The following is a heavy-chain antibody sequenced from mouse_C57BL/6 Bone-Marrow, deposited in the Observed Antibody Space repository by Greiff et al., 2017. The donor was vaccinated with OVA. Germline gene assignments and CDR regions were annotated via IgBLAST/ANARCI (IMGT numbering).Heavy chain of an antibody. D-gene: IGHD2-3*01. J-gene: IGHJ4*01. Sequence: VQVVESGAELVKPGASVKLSCKASGYTFTEYTIHWVKQRSGQGLEWIGWFYPGSGSIKYNEKFKDKATLTADKSSSTVYMELSRWTSEDSAVYFCARHEGGIYDGYPYAMDYWGQGTSVTVSS. V-gene: IGHV1-62-2*01. CDR1: GYTFTEYT. CDR3: ARHEGGIYDGYPYAMDY. CDR2: FYPGSGSI.